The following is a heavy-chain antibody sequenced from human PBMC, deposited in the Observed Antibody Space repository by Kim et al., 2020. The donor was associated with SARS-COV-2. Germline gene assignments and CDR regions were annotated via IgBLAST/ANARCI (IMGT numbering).Heavy chain of an antibody. V-gene: IGHV4-59*01. J-gene: IGHJ4*02. Sequence: SETLSLTCTVSSDSISSYYWSWIRQLPGKGLEWLGYIYYRGSTDYNPSLKSRVTISWDTSKNQVSLDVTSVSAAATAVYYCTRSEGRGSWHQFDYWGQG. D-gene: IGHD6-13*01. CDR1: SDSISSYY. CDR3: TRSEGRGSWHQFDY. CDR2: IYYRGST.